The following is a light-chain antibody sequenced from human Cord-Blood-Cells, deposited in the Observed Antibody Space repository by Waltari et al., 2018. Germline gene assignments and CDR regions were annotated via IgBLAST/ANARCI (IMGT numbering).Light chain of an antibody. CDR1: QSISSD. Sequence: DIQMTQSTSSLSASVGDRVTITCRASQSISSDLKWYQQKPGKAPKFLIYAASSLQSGVPSRFSGSGSGTDFSLTISSLQPDDCATYYCQQSYSTPHTFGHGTKLEIK. CDR2: AAS. CDR3: QQSYSTPHT. V-gene: IGKV1-39*01. J-gene: IGKJ2*01.